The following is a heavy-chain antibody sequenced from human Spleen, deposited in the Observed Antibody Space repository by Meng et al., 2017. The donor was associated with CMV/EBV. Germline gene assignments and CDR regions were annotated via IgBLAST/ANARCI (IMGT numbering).Heavy chain of an antibody. CDR3: ASTLSTSGNY. D-gene: IGHD3-16*01. J-gene: IGHJ4*02. V-gene: IGHV3-30*02. CDR1: GFTFSSYG. CDR2: IWYDESNK. Sequence: GESLKISCAASGFTFSSYGMHWVRQAPGKGLEWVTNIWYDESNKYYVDSVKGRFTISRDNSKNTLYLEMSSLRAEDTAVYYCASTLSTSGNYWGQGTLVTVSS.